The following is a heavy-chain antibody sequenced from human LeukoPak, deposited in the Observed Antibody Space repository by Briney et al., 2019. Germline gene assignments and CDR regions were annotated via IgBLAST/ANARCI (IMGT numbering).Heavy chain of an antibody. V-gene: IGHV3-23*01. D-gene: IGHD4-17*01. J-gene: IGHJ4*02. CDR3: AKDLDHYGDNFDY. CDR1: GFTFSSYA. CDR2: ISGSGGST. Sequence: GGSLRLSCAPSGFTFSSYAMSWVRQAPGKGLGWVSAISGSGGSTYYADSVKGRFTISRDNSKNTLYPQMNSLRAEDTAVYYCAKDLDHYGDNFDYWGQGTLVTVSS.